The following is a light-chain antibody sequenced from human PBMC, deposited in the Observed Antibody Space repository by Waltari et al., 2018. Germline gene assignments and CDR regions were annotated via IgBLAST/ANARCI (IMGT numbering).Light chain of an antibody. Sequence: DIVMTQSPDSLAVSLGERATINCKSSQSVLYTSDSKNYLAWYQQKPGHPPKLLIYWASTRESGVPDRFTGSGSGTDFTLTVSSLQAEDVAVYYCQQYYDTPTFGQGTKLEIK. CDR2: WAS. J-gene: IGKJ2*01. CDR1: QSVLYTSDSKNY. CDR3: QQYYDTPT. V-gene: IGKV4-1*01.